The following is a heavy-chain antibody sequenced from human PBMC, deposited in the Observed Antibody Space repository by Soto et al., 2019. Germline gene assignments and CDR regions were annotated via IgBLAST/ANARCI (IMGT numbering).Heavy chain of an antibody. CDR3: ARNGAYSTSLSQYTGMEV. CDR1: GGTFSNFI. V-gene: IGHV1-69*01. D-gene: IGHD6-6*01. CDR2: IVPMLGTP. J-gene: IGHJ6*02. Sequence: QVQLVQSGAEVKEPGSSVRVSCKASGGTFSNFIMNWVRQTPGQGLEWMGGIVPMLGTPSYAEKFKGRVTISATESTSTACMELTCLRSEDTAIYYCARNGAYSTSLSQYTGMEVWGQGTAVTVS.